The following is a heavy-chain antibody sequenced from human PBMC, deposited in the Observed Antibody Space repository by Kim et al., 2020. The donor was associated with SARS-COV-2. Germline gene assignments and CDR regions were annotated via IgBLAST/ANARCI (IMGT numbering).Heavy chain of an antibody. J-gene: IGHJ4*02. CDR3: ARASDSGYDSPFDY. V-gene: IGHV4-34*13. Sequence: NHARQRQVTVSVDKSKEQFSLELSSVTAADTAVYYCARASDSGYDSPFDYWGQGTLVTVSS. D-gene: IGHD5-12*01.